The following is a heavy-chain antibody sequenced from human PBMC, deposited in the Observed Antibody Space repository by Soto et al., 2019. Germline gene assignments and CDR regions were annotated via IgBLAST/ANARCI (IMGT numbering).Heavy chain of an antibody. V-gene: IGHV3-30*18. CDR2: ISYDGSTK. Sequence: QVQLVESGGGVVQPGRSLRLSCAASGFTFSIYGMHWVRQAPGKGLEWVALISYDGSTKFYADSVKGRFTISRDNSKSTLNLDMNSLSAEDTAVYFCSKDAKKYHYYNYGMDVWGQGTTVTVSS. D-gene: IGHD2-2*01. J-gene: IGHJ6*02. CDR1: GFTFSIYG. CDR3: SKDAKKYHYYNYGMDV.